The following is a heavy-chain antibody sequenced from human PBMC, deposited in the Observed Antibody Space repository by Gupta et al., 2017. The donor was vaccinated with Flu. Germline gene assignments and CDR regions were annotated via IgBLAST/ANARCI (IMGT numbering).Heavy chain of an antibody. CDR1: GLPIRLDS. CDR3: AKASTYYDASANYVPIDN. V-gene: IGHV3-23*01. J-gene: IGHJ4*02. CDR2: SSGIGDKT. D-gene: IGHD3-3*01. Sequence: EVQDLESAGGLVQPGVSARLSCEASGLPIRLDSVPWVRPARGKGLEWLSESSGIGDKTYYAESLKGRFTISRDNPRNTVYLQMNSLRGDDTATYYCAKASTYYDASANYVPIDNWGRGVLVTVSS.